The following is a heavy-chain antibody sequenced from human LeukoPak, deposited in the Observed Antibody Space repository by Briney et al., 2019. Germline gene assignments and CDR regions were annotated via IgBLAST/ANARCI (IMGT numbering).Heavy chain of an antibody. Sequence: SETLSLTCAVYGGSFSGYYWSWIRQHPGKGLEWIGYIYYSGSTYYNPSLKSRVTISVDTSKNQFSLKLSSVTAADTAVYYCARDRAVAGTEAFDIWGQGTMVTVSS. CDR1: GGSFSGYY. V-gene: IGHV4-31*11. CDR2: IYYSGST. D-gene: IGHD6-19*01. CDR3: ARDRAVAGTEAFDI. J-gene: IGHJ3*02.